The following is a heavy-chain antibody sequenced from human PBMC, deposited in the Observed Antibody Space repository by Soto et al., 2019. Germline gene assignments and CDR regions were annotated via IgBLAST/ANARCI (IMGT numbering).Heavy chain of an antibody. Sequence: QVPLVQSGAEVKKPGASVKVSCKASGYTFTSYGITWVRQAPGQGLEWMGWISAYNGNTIYAQKLQGRVTMTTDTSTSTAYMELRSLRSDDTAVYYCARISIVVVPAATHWYFDLWGRGTLVTVSS. J-gene: IGHJ2*01. CDR2: ISAYNGNT. CDR1: GYTFTSYG. CDR3: ARISIVVVPAATHWYFDL. V-gene: IGHV1-18*01. D-gene: IGHD2-2*01.